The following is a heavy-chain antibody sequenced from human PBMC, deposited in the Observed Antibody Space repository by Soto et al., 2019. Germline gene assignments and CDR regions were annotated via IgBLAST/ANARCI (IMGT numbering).Heavy chain of an antibody. Sequence: QVQLVESGGGVVQPGTSLRLSCAASGFTFKTHAMHWVRQAPGKGLEWMAVIAYDGNEKFYADSVKGRFTISRDNSKNACYLQINTLRNDDTVVYYCGKDVGDYVPYYYGVDVWGQGTTVTVSS. CDR1: GFTFKTHA. CDR3: GKDVGDYVPYYYGVDV. V-gene: IGHV3-30*18. CDR2: IAYDGNEK. J-gene: IGHJ6*02. D-gene: IGHD1-26*01.